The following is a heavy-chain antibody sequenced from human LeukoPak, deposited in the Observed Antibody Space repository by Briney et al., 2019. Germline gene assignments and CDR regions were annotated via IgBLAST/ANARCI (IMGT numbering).Heavy chain of an antibody. D-gene: IGHD6-6*01. CDR2: IYYSGST. V-gene: IGHV4-59*01. CDR1: GGSINNSY. Sequence: SETLSLTCTVSGGSINNSYWTWIRQPPGKGLEWIGHIYYSGSTNYSPSLKSRVTISVDTSKNQFSMKLSSVTAADTAVYYCARLSSLANIAARGRTWLDPWGQGSLVTVSS. J-gene: IGHJ5*02. CDR3: ARLSSLANIAARGRTWLDP.